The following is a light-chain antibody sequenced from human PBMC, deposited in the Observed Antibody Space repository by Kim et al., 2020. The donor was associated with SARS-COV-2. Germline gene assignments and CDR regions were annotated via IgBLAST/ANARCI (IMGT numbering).Light chain of an antibody. CDR3: QHSSSLPWT. Sequence: DIQMTQSPSSLSASVGDRVTITCRASQTITTYLNWYQQTAGNAPRLLIYAASSLQGGVPSRFSGSGSGTEFTLTISSLQPEDFATYYCQHSSSLPWTFGQGTKVDIK. CDR2: AAS. V-gene: IGKV1-39*01. CDR1: QTITTY. J-gene: IGKJ1*01.